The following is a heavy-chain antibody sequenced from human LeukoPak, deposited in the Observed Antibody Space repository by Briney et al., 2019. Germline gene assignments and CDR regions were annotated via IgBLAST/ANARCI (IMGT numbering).Heavy chain of an antibody. CDR3: TRDRGTYNWFDP. V-gene: IGHV3-73*01. D-gene: IGHD2-15*01. J-gene: IGHJ5*02. CDR1: GFTFSGSA. CDR2: IDKKDNLYAT. Sequence: GGSLRLSCAASGFTFSGSAVHWVRQSSGKGLEWVGHIDKKDNLYATAYAESVKGRFTISRDDSKGTAFLHMDSLKTEDTALYYCTRDRGTYNWFDPWGQGTLVSVSS.